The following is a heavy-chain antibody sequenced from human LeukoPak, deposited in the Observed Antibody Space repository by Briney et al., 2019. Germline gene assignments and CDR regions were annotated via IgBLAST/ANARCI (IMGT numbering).Heavy chain of an antibody. CDR3: AKDGSGYSRSWHTTYFDY. V-gene: IGHV3-30*02. J-gene: IGHJ4*02. CDR1: GFTFSSYG. CDR2: IRYDGSNK. Sequence: GGSLRLSCAASGFTFSSYGMHWVRQAPGKGLEWVAFIRYDGSNKYYADSVKGRFTISRDNSKNTLYLQMNSLRAEDTAVYYCAKDGSGYSRSWHTTYFDYWGQGTLVTVSS. D-gene: IGHD6-13*01.